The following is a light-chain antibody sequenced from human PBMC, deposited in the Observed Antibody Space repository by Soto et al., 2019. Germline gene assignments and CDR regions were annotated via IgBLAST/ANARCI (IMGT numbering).Light chain of an antibody. J-gene: IGKJ1*01. V-gene: IGKV3-20*01. Sequence: EIVLTQSPATLSLSPGERATLSCRASQSVGYHLAWYQQKPGQAPRLLIYDASKRATGIPDRFSGSGSGTDFTLTISRLEPEDFAVYCCQQYGSSPRTFGQGTKVDIK. CDR2: DAS. CDR1: QSVGYH. CDR3: QQYGSSPRT.